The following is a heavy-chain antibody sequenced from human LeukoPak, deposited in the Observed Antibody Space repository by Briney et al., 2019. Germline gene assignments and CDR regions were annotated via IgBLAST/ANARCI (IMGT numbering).Heavy chain of an antibody. CDR1: GFTFSSYA. V-gene: IGHV3-23*01. J-gene: IGHJ4*02. CDR2: ISGSGDNT. CDR3: AKDRRYYYDSSGYYGEFDY. Sequence: GGSLRLSCAASGFTFSSYAMSWVRQVPGKGLEWVSVISGSGDNTYYADSVKGRFTISRDNSKNTLYLQMNSLRAEDTAVYYCAKDRRYYYDSSGYYGEFDYWGQGTLVTVSS. D-gene: IGHD3-22*01.